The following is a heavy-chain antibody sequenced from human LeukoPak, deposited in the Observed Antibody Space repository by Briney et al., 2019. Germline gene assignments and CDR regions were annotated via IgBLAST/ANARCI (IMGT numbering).Heavy chain of an antibody. Sequence: SVKVSCKASGGTFSSYAISWVRQPPGQGLEWMGGIIPIFGTANYAQKFQGRVTITTDESTSTAYMELSSLRSEDTAVYYCARGLSNYYYYMDVWGKGTTVTVSS. CDR3: ARGLSNYYYYMDV. CDR1: GGTFSSYA. J-gene: IGHJ6*03. D-gene: IGHD4-11*01. CDR2: IIPIFGTA. V-gene: IGHV1-69*05.